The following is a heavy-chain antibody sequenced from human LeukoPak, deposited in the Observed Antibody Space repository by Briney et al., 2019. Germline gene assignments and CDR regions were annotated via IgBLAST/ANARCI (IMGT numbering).Heavy chain of an antibody. V-gene: IGHV4-39*01. CDR2: IYYSGST. CDR1: GGSISSSSYY. D-gene: IGHD2-2*01. J-gene: IGHJ4*02. CDR3: ARYCSSTSCYSTFDY. Sequence: SETLSLTCTVSGGSISSSSYYWGWIRQPPGKGLEWIGSIYYSGSTYYNPSLKSRVTISVDTSKDQFSLKLSSVTAADTAVYYCARYCSSTSCYSTFDYWGQGTLVTVSS.